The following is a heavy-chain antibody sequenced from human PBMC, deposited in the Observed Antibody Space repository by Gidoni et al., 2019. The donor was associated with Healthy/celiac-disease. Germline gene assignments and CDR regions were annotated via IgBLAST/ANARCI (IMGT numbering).Heavy chain of an antibody. CDR2: INHSGST. CDR3: ARGPYDYDFWSGSDPPFFDY. CDR1: GGSFSGYY. V-gene: IGHV4-34*01. D-gene: IGHD3-3*01. Sequence: QVQLQQWGAGLLEPSETLSLTCAVYGGSFSGYYWSWIRQPPGKGLEWIGEINHSGSTNYNPSLKSRVTISVDTSKNQFSLKLSSVTAADTAVYYCARGPYDYDFWSGSDPPFFDYWGQGTLVTVSS. J-gene: IGHJ4*02.